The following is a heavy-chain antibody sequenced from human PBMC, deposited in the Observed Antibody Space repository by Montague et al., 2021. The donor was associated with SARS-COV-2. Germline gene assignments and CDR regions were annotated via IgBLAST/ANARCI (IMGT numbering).Heavy chain of an antibody. V-gene: IGHV4-38-2*02. CDR2: IYHSGTT. D-gene: IGHD2-21*01. Sequence: SETLSLTCTVSGDSITNNYYWGWIRHPPGKGLEWIGTIYHSGTTYYNPSLKSRVTISVDTSNNQFSLKLTSVTAADTAVYYCARRHIVASNRAFDYWGQGTLVTVSS. J-gene: IGHJ4*02. CDR3: ARRHIVASNRAFDY. CDR1: GDSITNNYY.